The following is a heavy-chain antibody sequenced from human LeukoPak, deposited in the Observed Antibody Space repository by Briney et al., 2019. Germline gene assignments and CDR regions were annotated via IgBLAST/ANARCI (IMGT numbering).Heavy chain of an antibody. CDR1: GFTFSSYP. D-gene: IGHD4-11*01. CDR2: FSGSGGTT. J-gene: IGHJ5*02. V-gene: IGHV3-23*01. CDR3: ARDREYTDYLHNWFDP. Sequence: GGSLRLSCAASGFTFSSYPMTWVRQAPGRGLEWVSGFSGSGGTTYYADSVKGRFTISRDNAKNSLYLQMNSLRAEDTAVYYCARDREYTDYLHNWFDPWGQGTLVTVSS.